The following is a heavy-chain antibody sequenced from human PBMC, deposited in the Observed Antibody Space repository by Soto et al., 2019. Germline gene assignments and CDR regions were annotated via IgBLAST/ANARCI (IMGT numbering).Heavy chain of an antibody. CDR2: ISSSSSYI. CDR1: VLTFSSYS. V-gene: IGHV3-21*01. CDR3: ARVPLTPDTDY. J-gene: IGHJ4*02. Sequence: GWSPRLSCAASVLTFSSYSMNWVRQAPGKGLEWVSSISSSSSYIYYADSVKGRFTISRDNAKNSLYLQMNSLRAEDTAVYYCARVPLTPDTDYWGQGTLVTVSS. D-gene: IGHD7-27*01.